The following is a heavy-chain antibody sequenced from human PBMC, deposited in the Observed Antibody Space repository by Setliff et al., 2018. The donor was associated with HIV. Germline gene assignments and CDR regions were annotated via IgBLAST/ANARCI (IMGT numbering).Heavy chain of an antibody. CDR3: AKGTYSYDSSGPDY. D-gene: IGHD3-22*01. J-gene: IGHJ4*02. V-gene: IGHV1-69*04. Sequence: SVKVSCKTSGGSFRNYAVSWVRQAPGQGLEWMGSIVPILDIANYAQKFQGRVTITTDESTSTAYMELSSLRSEDTAVYYCAKGTYSYDSSGPDYWGQGTLVTVSS. CDR2: IVPILDIA. CDR1: GGSFRNYA.